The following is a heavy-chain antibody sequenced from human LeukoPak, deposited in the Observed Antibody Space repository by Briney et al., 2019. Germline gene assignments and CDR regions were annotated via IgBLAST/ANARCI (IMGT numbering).Heavy chain of an antibody. CDR2: IYAIGTT. J-gene: IGHJ4*02. CDR1: GFTVSSNH. V-gene: IGHV3-66*01. D-gene: IGHD5-24*01. CDR3: ARGSATATIQLDN. Sequence: GGSLRLSCAASGFTVSSNHMSWVRQAPGKGLEWVSFIYAIGTTYYADSVKGRFTISRDNSKNTVYLQMNSLRAEDTAVYYCARGSATATIQLDNWGQGTLVTVSS.